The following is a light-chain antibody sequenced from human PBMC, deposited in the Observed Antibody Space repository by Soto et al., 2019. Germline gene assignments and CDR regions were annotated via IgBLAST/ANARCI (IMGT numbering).Light chain of an antibody. J-gene: IGKJ4*01. V-gene: IGKV1-9*01. CDR3: QQLSRYPLT. CDR1: QALSNY. CDR2: SAS. Sequence: DIQLTQSPSFLSASVGDTVTITCRASQALSNYLAWYQQKPGKAPDLLIYSASTLHSGVPSRFSGSGSETEFSLTIRALQPEDFATYSRQQLSRYPLTFGGGTKVEIK.